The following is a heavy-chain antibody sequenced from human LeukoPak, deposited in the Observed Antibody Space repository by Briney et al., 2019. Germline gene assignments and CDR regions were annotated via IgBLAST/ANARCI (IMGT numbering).Heavy chain of an antibody. D-gene: IGHD3-10*01. V-gene: IGHV3-33*06. CDR3: AKDRLPMVRGVDY. Sequence: PGRSLRLSCAASGLAFSTYGMHWVRQAPGKGLEGVAVIWSDGSNKYYADSVKGRFTISRDNSKNTLFLQMNSLRAEDTAVYYCAKDRLPMVRGVDYWGQGTLVTVSS. J-gene: IGHJ4*02. CDR2: IWSDGSNK. CDR1: GLAFSTYG.